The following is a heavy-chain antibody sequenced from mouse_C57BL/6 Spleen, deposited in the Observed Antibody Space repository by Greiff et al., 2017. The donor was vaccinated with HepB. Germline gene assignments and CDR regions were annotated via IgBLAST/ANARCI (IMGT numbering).Heavy chain of an antibody. CDR2: ISYSGST. V-gene: IGHV3-1*01. D-gene: IGHD2-5*01. CDR3: ARGDYSNTSFDY. CDR1: GYSITSGYD. J-gene: IGHJ2*01. Sequence: EVQLQQSGPGMVKPSQSLSLTCTVTGYSITSGYDWHWIRHFPGNKLEWMGYISYSGSTNYNPSLKSRISITHDTSKNHFFLKLNSVTTEDTATYYCARGDYSNTSFDYWGQGTTLTVSS.